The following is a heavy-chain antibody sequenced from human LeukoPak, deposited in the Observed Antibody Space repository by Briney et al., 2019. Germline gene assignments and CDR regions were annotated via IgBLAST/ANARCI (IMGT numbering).Heavy chain of an antibody. V-gene: IGHV3-30*04. CDR1: GFTFSSYA. J-gene: IGHJ6*02. CDR2: ISYDGSNK. D-gene: IGHD1-26*01. CDR3: AKDGSVAPLGYYYYYGMDV. Sequence: PGGSLRLSCAASGFTFSSYAMHWVRQAPGKGLEWVAVISYDGSNKYYADSVKGRFTISRDNSKNTLYLQMNSLRAEDTAVYYCAKDGSVAPLGYYYYYGMDVWGQGTTVTVSS.